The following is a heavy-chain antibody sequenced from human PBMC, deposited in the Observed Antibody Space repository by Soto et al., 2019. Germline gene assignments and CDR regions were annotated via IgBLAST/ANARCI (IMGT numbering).Heavy chain of an antibody. D-gene: IGHD3-9*01. Sequence: GGSLRLSCAASGFTFSSYAMSWVRQAPGKGLEWVSAISGSGGSTYYADSVKGRFTISRDNSKNTLYLQMNSLRAEDTAVYYCAKEPFKYYDILTGDYGMDVWGQGTTVTVSS. CDR2: ISGSGGST. J-gene: IGHJ6*02. V-gene: IGHV3-23*01. CDR3: AKEPFKYYDILTGDYGMDV. CDR1: GFTFSSYA.